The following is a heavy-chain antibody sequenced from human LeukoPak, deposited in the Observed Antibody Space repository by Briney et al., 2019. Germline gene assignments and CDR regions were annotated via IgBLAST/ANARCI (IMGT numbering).Heavy chain of an antibody. Sequence: ATVKVSCKASGYTFTSYGISWVRQAPGQGLEWMGWISTYNGNTNYAQKLQGRVTTTTDTSTSTAYMELRSLRSDDTAVYYCASQTMVRGVITSFDYWGQGTLVTVPS. CDR2: ISTYNGNT. V-gene: IGHV1-18*01. CDR1: GYTFTSYG. CDR3: ASQTMVRGVITSFDY. D-gene: IGHD3-10*01. J-gene: IGHJ4*02.